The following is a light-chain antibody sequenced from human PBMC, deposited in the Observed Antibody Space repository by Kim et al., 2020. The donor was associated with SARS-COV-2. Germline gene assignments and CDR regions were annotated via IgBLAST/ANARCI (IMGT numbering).Light chain of an antibody. Sequence: QSALTQPPSASGSPGQSVTISCTGSSSDVGGYDYVSWYQQHPGKAPKLIIYEVTKRPSGVPDRFSGSKSGDTASLTVSGLQAEDEADYYCNSYAGSSSWVFGGGTKVTVL. CDR2: EVT. CDR3: NSYAGSSSWV. CDR1: SSDVGGYDY. V-gene: IGLV2-8*01. J-gene: IGLJ3*02.